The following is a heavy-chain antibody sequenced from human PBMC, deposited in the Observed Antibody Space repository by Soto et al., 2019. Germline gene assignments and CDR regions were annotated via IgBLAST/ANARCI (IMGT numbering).Heavy chain of an antibody. V-gene: IGHV3-23*01. CDR3: TKKVPGKRPFAH. D-gene: IGHD3-3*01. CDR1: GFTFSNYW. CDR2: IGTGGDT. J-gene: IGHJ1*01. Sequence: GGSLRLSCAASGFTFSNYWMHWVRQAPGMGLQWVSLIGTGGDTYYVDSVKGRFTISRDNNKDMLYLQMNSLRAEDTALYYCTKKVPGKRPFAHWGRGTLVTVS.